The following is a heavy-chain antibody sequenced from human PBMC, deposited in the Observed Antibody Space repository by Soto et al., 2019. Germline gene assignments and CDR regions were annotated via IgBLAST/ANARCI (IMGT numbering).Heavy chain of an antibody. CDR2: ISGRGGSA. CDR3: AKSHSSAAGYYYYYGMDV. V-gene: IGHV3-23*01. Sequence: GGSLSLSCAASGLRFSSYAMSWVRQAPGKGLEWVSGISGRGGSAFYADSVKGRFTSSRDHSKNMAYMELNSLRAEDTAVYYCAKSHSSAAGYYYYYGMDVWGQGTTVTVSS. J-gene: IGHJ6*02. CDR1: GLRFSSYA. D-gene: IGHD6-25*01.